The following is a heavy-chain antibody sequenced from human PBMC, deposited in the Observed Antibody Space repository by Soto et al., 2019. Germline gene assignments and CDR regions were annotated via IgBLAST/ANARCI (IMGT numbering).Heavy chain of an antibody. J-gene: IGHJ4*01. CDR3: VRHMGVARTRGFDY. D-gene: IGHD2-21*01. CDR2: IYHSGSR. V-gene: IGHV4-4*02. CDR1: GASVQSNW. Sequence: QVQLQESGPGLVKPSESLSLTCDVSGASVQSNWWSWVRQPPGRDLEWIAEIYHSGSRNYNPSLGSRATILLDESNNRFSLSPHSVTAADTAVYYCVRHMGVARTRGFDYWGHGTLVTVSS.